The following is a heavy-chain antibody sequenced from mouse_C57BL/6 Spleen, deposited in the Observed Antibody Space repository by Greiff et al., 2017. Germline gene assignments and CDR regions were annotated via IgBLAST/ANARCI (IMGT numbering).Heavy chain of an antibody. CDR1: GYTFTSYW. D-gene: IGHD2-2*01. Sequence: QVQLQQSGTELVKPGASVKLSCKASGYTFTSYWMHWVKQRPGQGLEWIGNINPSNGGTNYNEKFKSKATLTVDKSSSTAYMQLSSLTSEDSAVYYCARESMVTTEAWFAYWGQGTLVTVSA. CDR3: ARESMVTTEAWFAY. V-gene: IGHV1-53*01. CDR2: INPSNGGT. J-gene: IGHJ3*01.